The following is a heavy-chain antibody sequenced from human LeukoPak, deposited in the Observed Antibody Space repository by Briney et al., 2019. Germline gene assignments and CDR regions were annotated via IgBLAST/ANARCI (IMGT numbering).Heavy chain of an antibody. V-gene: IGHV1-3*01. Sequence: ASVKVSCKASGYTFTSYAMHWVRQAPGQRLEWMGWINAGNGNTKYSQKFQGRVTITRDTSASTAYMELSSLRSEDTAVHYCARDGGITMVRGVIRFYDYWGQGTLVTVSS. D-gene: IGHD3-10*01. CDR1: GYTFTSYA. J-gene: IGHJ4*02. CDR2: INAGNGNT. CDR3: ARDGGITMVRGVIRFYDY.